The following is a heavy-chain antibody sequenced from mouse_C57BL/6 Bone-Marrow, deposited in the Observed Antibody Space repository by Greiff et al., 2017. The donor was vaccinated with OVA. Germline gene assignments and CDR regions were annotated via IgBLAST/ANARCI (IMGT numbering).Heavy chain of an antibody. CDR1: GYTFTDYY. CDR2: INPNNGGT. Sequence: EVQLQQSGPELVKPGASVKISCKASGYTFTDYYMNWVKQSHGKSLEWIGDINPNNGGTSYNQKFKGKATLTVDKSSSTAYMELRSLTSEDSAVYYCARTLLRYQLGFADWGQGTLVTVSA. D-gene: IGHD1-1*01. CDR3: ARTLLRYQLGFAD. J-gene: IGHJ3*01. V-gene: IGHV1-26*01.